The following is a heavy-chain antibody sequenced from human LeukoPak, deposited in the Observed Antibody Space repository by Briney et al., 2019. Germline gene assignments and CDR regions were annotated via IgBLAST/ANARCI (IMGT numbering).Heavy chain of an antibody. J-gene: IGHJ4*02. CDR2: IKQDGSEK. CDR3: ARAQAGIVFDY. D-gene: IGHD3-16*02. Sequence: PGGSLRLSCAASGFTFSSYWMSWVRQAPGKGLEWVANIKQDGSEKYYVDFVKGRFTISRDNAKNSLYLQMNSLRAEDTAVYYCARAQAGIVFDYWGQGTLVTVSS. CDR1: GFTFSSYW. V-gene: IGHV3-7*01.